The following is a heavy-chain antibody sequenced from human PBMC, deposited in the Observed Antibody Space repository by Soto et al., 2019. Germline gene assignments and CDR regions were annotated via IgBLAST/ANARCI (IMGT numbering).Heavy chain of an antibody. V-gene: IGHV3-23*01. D-gene: IGHD3-16*01. CDR1: GFTFSSHP. J-gene: IGHJ4*02. CDR3: AKAAPKGTTWAYYFDY. CDR2: ISGSGGSP. Sequence: GGSLRLSCLASGFTFSSHPMTWVRQAPGKGLEWVSTISGSGGSPHYADSVKGRFTISRDNSKNTLYLQMNSLSAEDSAVYYCAKAAPKGTTWAYYFDYWGQGALVTVSS.